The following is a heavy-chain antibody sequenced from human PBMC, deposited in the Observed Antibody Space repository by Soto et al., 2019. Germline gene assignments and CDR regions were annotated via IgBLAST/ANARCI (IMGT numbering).Heavy chain of an antibody. Sequence: GGSLRLSCAASGFTFSSYSMNWVRQAPGKGLEWVSSISSSSSYIYYADSVKGRFTISRDNAKNSLYLQMNSLRAEDTAVYYCARDPMMVLRYFDWSDGMDVWGQGTTVTV. D-gene: IGHD3-9*01. CDR3: ARDPMMVLRYFDWSDGMDV. V-gene: IGHV3-21*01. J-gene: IGHJ6*02. CDR2: ISSSSSYI. CDR1: GFTFSSYS.